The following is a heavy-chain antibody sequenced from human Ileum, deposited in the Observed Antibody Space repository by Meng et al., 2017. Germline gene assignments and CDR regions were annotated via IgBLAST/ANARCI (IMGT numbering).Heavy chain of an antibody. CDR1: GGSITSYY. J-gene: IGHJ5*02. D-gene: IGHD4-17*01. Sequence: AEPQGSGPGPVKPSETLSPTCTVSGGSITSYYWSWIRQPAGKGLEWIGRIYTSGSTNYNPSLKSRVTMSVDTSKNQFSLKLSSVTAADTAVYYCARDVVPTVTYYYNWFDPWGQGTLVTVSS. CDR2: IYTSGST. V-gene: IGHV4-4*07. CDR3: ARDVVPTVTYYYNWFDP.